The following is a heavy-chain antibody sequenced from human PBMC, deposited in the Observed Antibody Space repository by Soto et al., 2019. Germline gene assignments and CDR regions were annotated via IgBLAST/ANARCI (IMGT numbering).Heavy chain of an antibody. CDR1: GYSFTSYW. V-gene: IGHV5-10-1*01. CDR3: ARHPLTTATVDYGMDV. J-gene: IGHJ6*04. CDR2: IDPSDSYT. D-gene: IGHD1-1*01. Sequence: GESLKISCKGSGYSFTSYWISWVRQMPGKGLEWMGRIDPSDSYTNYSPSFQGHVTISADKSISTAYLQWSSLKASDTAMYYCARHPLTTATVDYGMDVWGKGTTVTVSS.